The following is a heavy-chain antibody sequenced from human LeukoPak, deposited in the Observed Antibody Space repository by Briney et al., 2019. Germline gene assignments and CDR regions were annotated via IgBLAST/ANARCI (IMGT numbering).Heavy chain of an antibody. CDR1: GGSFSGYY. Sequence: SETLSLTCAVYGGSFSGYYWSWIRQPAGKGLEWIGRIYTSGSPNYNPSLKSRVTMSGDTSKNQFSLKLSSVTAADTAVYYCARLTSSWYQDWYFDLWGRGTLVTVSS. V-gene: IGHV4-59*10. CDR2: IYTSGSP. CDR3: ARLTSSWYQDWYFDL. J-gene: IGHJ2*01. D-gene: IGHD6-13*01.